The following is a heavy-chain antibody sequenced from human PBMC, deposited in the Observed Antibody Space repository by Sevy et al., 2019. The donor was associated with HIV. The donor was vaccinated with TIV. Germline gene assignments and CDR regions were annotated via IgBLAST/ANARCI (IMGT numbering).Heavy chain of an antibody. CDR3: TRAVVAAIYYYYMDV. D-gene: IGHD2-15*01. CDR1: GFTFSSYA. CDR2: ISGSGGST. J-gene: IGHJ6*03. Sequence: GGSLRLSCAASGFTFSSYAMSWVHQAPGKGLEWVSAISGSGGSTYYADSVKGRFTISRDNSKNTLYLQMNSLRAEDTAVYYCTRAVVAAIYYYYMDVWGKGTTVTVSS. V-gene: IGHV3-23*01.